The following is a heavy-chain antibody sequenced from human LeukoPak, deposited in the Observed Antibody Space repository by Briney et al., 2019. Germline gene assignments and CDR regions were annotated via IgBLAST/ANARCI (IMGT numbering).Heavy chain of an antibody. CDR2: ISHDGSNK. Sequence: PGGSLRLSCTDSGFTFSSYVMHWVRQAPGKGLEWVAIISHDGSNKYHADSVKGRFTISRDNSKNTLYLQMNSLRAEDTAVYYCARGNAFDIWGQGTMVTVSS. CDR3: ARGNAFDI. J-gene: IGHJ3*02. V-gene: IGHV3-30-3*01. CDR1: GFTFSSYV.